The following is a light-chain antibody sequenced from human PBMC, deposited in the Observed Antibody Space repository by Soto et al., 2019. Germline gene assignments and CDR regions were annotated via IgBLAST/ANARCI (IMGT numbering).Light chain of an antibody. Sequence: EIVLTQSPGTLSLSPGVRAALSCRTTQILNGGSLAWYQVKPGQAPRLLMYDSSIRAAGVPNRFSGSGSGTDFTLTISRLETEDFAVYYCQLYGSSPELTFGGGTKLEIK. V-gene: IGKV3-20*01. CDR2: DSS. CDR1: QILNGGS. J-gene: IGKJ4*01. CDR3: QLYGSSPELT.